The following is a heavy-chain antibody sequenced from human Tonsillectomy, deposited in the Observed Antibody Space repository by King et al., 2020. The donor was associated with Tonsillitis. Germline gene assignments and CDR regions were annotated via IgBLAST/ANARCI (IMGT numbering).Heavy chain of an antibody. J-gene: IGHJ3*01. Sequence: VQLVESGGTLVQPGGSLRLSCAASGFTFNSYAMNWVRQAPGKGLEGVSTITGGVGSTYYADSVKGRFTISRDNSKNTLYLQMDSLRAEDTAVYYCAKDYPLTGAFDFWGQGTMVTVSS. CDR3: AKDYPLTGAFDF. CDR2: ITGGVGST. CDR1: GFTFNSYA. V-gene: IGHV3-23*04.